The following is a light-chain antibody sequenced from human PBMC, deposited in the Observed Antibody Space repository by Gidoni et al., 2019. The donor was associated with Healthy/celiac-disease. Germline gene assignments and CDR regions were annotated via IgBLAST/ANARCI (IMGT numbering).Light chain of an antibody. J-gene: IGKJ4*01. CDR3: QQRRSWPLT. Sequence: EIVLTQSPATLSLSPGERATLSCRASQSVSSYLAWYQQKPGQAPRLLIYDASNRATGIPARFSGSGSGTDFTLTISSLVPEDFAVYYCQQRRSWPLTFGGGTKVEIK. V-gene: IGKV3-11*01. CDR1: QSVSSY. CDR2: DAS.